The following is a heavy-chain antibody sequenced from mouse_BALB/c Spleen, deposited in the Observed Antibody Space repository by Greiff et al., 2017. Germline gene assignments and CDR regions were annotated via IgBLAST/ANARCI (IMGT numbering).Heavy chain of an antibody. D-gene: IGHD2-10*02. CDR3: TRQYGNFDY. CDR1: GYTFTDYE. CDR2: IDPETGGT. V-gene: IGHV1-15*01. Sequence: VQLQQSGAELVRPGASVTLSCKASGYTFTDYEMHWVKQTPVHGLEWIGAIDPETGGTAYNQKFKGKATLTADKSSSTAYMELRSLTSEDSAVYYCTRQYGNFDYWGQGTTLTVSS. J-gene: IGHJ2*01.